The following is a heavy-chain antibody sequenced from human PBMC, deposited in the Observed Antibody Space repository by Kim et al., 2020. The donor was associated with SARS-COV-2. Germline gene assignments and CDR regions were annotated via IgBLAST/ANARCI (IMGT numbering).Heavy chain of an antibody. V-gene: IGHV3-7*01. CDR3: AREYWESGGMDV. D-gene: IGHD2-8*02. CDR1: GFSFSSYW. Sequence: GGSLRLSCAASGFSFSSYWMSWVRQAPGKGLEWVANIKQHGNEKYYVDSVKGRFTISRDDAKNSLSLQMNSLRAEDTAVYYCAREYWESGGMDVWGQGTTVIVSS. CDR2: IKQHGNEK. J-gene: IGHJ6*02.